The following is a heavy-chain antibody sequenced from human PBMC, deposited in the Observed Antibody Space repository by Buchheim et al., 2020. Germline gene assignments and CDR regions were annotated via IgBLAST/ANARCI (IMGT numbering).Heavy chain of an antibody. CDR2: ISSSGSTI. CDR1: GFTFSDYY. CDR3: ARDWLRIVGATTDPFDY. Sequence: QVQLVESGGGLVKPGGTLRLSCAAFGFTFSDYYMSWIRQAPGKGLEWVSYISSSGSTIYYADSVKGRFTIPRDNAKNSLHRQMNSLRAEDTAVYYCARDWLRIVGATTDPFDYWGQGTL. V-gene: IGHV3-11*01. D-gene: IGHD1-26*01. J-gene: IGHJ4*02.